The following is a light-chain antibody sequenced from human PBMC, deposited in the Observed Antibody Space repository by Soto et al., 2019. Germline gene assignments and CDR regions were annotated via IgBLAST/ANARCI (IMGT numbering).Light chain of an antibody. V-gene: IGLV2-14*01. CDR3: SSYTSSSTV. J-gene: IGLJ1*01. CDR2: EVS. CDR1: SSDVGGYNY. Sequence: QSALTQPASVSGSPGQSITISCTGTSSDVGGYNYVSWYQQHPGKAPKLMIYEVSNRPSGVSIRFSGSKSGNTASLTISGLQAEDEADYYCSSYTSSSTVFGTGTKLTVL.